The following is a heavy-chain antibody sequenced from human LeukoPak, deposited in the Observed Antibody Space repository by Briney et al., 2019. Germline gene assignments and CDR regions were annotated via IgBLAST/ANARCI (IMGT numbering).Heavy chain of an antibody. CDR2: IYYSGST. CDR3: ARHTLLHNWGSVAFDI. J-gene: IGHJ3*02. D-gene: IGHD7-27*01. V-gene: IGHV4-59*08. CDR1: GGSISSYY. Sequence: SETLSLTCTVSGGSISSYYWSWIRQLPGKGLEWIGYIYYSGSTNYNPSLKSRVTISVGTSKNQFSLKLSFVTAADTAVYYCARHTLLHNWGSVAFDIWGQGTMVTVSS.